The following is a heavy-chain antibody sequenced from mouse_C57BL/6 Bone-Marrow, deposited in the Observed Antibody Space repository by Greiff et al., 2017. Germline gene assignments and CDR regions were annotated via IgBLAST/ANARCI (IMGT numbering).Heavy chain of an antibody. CDR3: ATITTVGRWGAMDY. Sequence: QVQLQQPGAELVKPGASVKLSCKASGYTFTSYWMHWVKQRPGRGLEWIGRIDPNSGGTKYNEKFKSKATLTVDKPSSTASMQLSSLTSEDSAVYYCATITTVGRWGAMDYWGQGTSVTVSS. J-gene: IGHJ4*01. V-gene: IGHV1-72*01. D-gene: IGHD1-1*01. CDR2: IDPNSGGT. CDR1: GYTFTSYW.